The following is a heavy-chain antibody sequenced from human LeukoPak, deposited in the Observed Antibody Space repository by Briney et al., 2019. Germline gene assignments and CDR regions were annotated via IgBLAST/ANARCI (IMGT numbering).Heavy chain of an antibody. J-gene: IGHJ4*02. CDR1: GFTVSSSY. CDR3: ARAKYSSFTLPHFDY. CDR2: IYSGGST. Sequence: GGSLRLSCAASGFTVSSSYMSWVRQAPGKGLEWVSIIYSGGSTYYADSVKGRFTISRDNSKNTLYLQMNSLRAEDTAVYYCARAKYSSFTLPHFDYWGQGTLVTVSS. V-gene: IGHV3-66*01. D-gene: IGHD6-13*01.